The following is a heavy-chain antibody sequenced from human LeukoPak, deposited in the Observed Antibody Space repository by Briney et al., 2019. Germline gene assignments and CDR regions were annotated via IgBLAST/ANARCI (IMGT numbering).Heavy chain of an antibody. V-gene: IGHV4-4*07. Sequence: PSETLSLTCAVYSGSFSGYYWSWIRQPAGKGLEWIGRIHTSGSTNYNPSLKSRVTMSVDTSKNQFSLKLSSVTAADTAVYYCARDRYYYDSSGYSERFDYWGQGTLVTVSS. J-gene: IGHJ4*02. D-gene: IGHD3-22*01. CDR3: ARDRYYYDSSGYSERFDY. CDR2: IHTSGST. CDR1: SGSFSGYY.